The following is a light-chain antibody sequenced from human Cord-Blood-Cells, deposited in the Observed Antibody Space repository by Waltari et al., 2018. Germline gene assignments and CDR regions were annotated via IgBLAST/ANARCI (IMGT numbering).Light chain of an antibody. CDR2: QDS. Sequence: SYELTQPPSVSVSPGQTASIPCSGDKLGDKSACWYQQKPGQSPVLVIYQDSKRPSGIPERFSGSNSGNTATLTISGTQAMDEADYYCQAWDSSTVGFGGGTKLTVL. CDR3: QAWDSSTVG. CDR1: KLGDKS. V-gene: IGLV3-1*01. J-gene: IGLJ2*01.